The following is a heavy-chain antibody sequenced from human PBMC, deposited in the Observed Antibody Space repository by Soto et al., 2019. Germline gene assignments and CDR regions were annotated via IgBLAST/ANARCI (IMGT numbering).Heavy chain of an antibody. J-gene: IGHJ6*03. V-gene: IGHV3-64*01. CDR2: ISSNGGST. D-gene: IGHD3-10*01. CDR3: ARDRNTMVRGVITEGYMDV. CDR1: GFTFSSYA. Sequence: GESLKISCAASGFTFSSYAMHWVRQAPGKGLEYVSAISSNGGSTYYANSVKGRFTISRDNSKNTLYLQMGSLRAEDMAVYYCARDRNTMVRGVITEGYMDVWGKGTTVTVSS.